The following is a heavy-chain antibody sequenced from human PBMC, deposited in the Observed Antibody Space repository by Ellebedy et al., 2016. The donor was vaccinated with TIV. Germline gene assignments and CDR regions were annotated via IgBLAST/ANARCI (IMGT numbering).Heavy chain of an antibody. Sequence: SETLSLTCAVSGYSVSSGSYWGWIRQPPGKGLEWIGSIYHSGSTYYNPSLKRRVTISMDTSRNQFSLRLTSVTAADTAVYYCATFRNLDGFDIWGQGKMVTVSS. J-gene: IGHJ3*02. V-gene: IGHV4-38-2*01. CDR2: IYHSGST. CDR3: ATFRNLDGFDI. D-gene: IGHD2/OR15-2a*01. CDR1: GYSVSSGSY.